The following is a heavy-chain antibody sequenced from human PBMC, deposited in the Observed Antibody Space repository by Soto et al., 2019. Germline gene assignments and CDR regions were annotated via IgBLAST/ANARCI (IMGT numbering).Heavy chain of an antibody. CDR3: ARDPRRYAPRLGVD. D-gene: IGHD2-2*01. J-gene: IGHJ4*02. Sequence: PSETLSLTCTVSGGSISSGDYYWSRIRQPPGKGLEWIGYIYYSGSTYYNPSLKSRVTISVDTSKNQFSLKLSSVTAADTAVYYCARDPRRYAPRLGVDWGQGTLVTVSS. CDR2: IYYSGST. CDR1: GGSISSGDYY. V-gene: IGHV4-30-4*01.